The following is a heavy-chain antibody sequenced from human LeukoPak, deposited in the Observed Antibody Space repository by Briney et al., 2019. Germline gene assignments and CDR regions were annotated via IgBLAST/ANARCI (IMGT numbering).Heavy chain of an antibody. CDR2: ISSSSSYI. CDR3: ARDSIVVVTAIPPSFDY. D-gene: IGHD2-21*02. Sequence: GESLKISCKGSGYSLTSYWIGWVRQAPGEGLEWASSISSSSSYIYYADSVKGRFTISRDNAKNSLNLQMNSLRAEDTAVYYCARDSIVVVTAIPPSFDYWGQGTLVTVSS. CDR1: GYSLTSYW. V-gene: IGHV3-21*01. J-gene: IGHJ4*02.